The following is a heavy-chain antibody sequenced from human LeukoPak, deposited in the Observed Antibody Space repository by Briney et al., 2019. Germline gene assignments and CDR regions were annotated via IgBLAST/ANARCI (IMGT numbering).Heavy chain of an antibody. V-gene: IGHV3-21*01. CDR1: GFTFSSQN. Sequence: GGSLRLTCAASGFTFSSQNMNWARQAPGKGLEWVAYISTSGDSTKYADSVEGRFTISRDNVENSLYLLMNSLRVDDTAVYYCVKNGWLDYWGQGIVVTVSS. D-gene: IGHD6-19*01. CDR2: ISTSGDST. CDR3: VKNGWLDY. J-gene: IGHJ4*02.